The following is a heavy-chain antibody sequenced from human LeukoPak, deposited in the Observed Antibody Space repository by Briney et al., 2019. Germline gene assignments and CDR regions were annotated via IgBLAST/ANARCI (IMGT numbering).Heavy chain of an antibody. CDR1: DGSFTGYF. Sequence: PSETLSLTCAVYDGSFTGYFWNWIRQSPGKGLEWIGEINHSGSTNYNPSLKSRLTISVDTSKNQFSLRLTSVTAADTGVYFCARDPTTVMTVPWYFDTWGQGTLVTVSS. D-gene: IGHD4-11*01. CDR3: ARDPTTVMTVPWYFDT. V-gene: IGHV4-34*01. CDR2: INHSGST. J-gene: IGHJ4*02.